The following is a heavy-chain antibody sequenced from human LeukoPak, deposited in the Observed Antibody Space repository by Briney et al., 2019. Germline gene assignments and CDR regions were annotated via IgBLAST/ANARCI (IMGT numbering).Heavy chain of an antibody. CDR1: GFTFSAYD. D-gene: IGHD6-19*01. CDR3: ARVLRDSGGWYHFDY. V-gene: IGHV3-13*01. J-gene: IGHJ4*02. CDR2: ITNVGDT. Sequence: GGSLKLSCAASGFTFSAYDIHWVRQASGEGLERVSGITNVGDTHYPDSVKGRFTISRENAKNSLYLQLNNLRAGDTAVYYCARVLRDSGGWYHFDYWGQGTLVTVSS.